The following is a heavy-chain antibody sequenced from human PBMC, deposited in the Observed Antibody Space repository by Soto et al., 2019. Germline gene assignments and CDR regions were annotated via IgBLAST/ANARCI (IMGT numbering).Heavy chain of an antibody. V-gene: IGHV1-69*13. D-gene: IGHD5-12*01. CDR2: IIPIFGTA. CDR3: ARGRGYSGYDFGGYFYYGMDV. J-gene: IGHJ6*02. CDR1: GGTFSSYA. Sequence: SVNVSCKASGGTFSSYAISWVRQAPGRGREWMGGIIPIFGTANYAQKFQGRVTSTADESTSTAYMELSSLRSEDTAVYYCARGRGYSGYDFGGYFYYGMDVWGQGTTVTVSS.